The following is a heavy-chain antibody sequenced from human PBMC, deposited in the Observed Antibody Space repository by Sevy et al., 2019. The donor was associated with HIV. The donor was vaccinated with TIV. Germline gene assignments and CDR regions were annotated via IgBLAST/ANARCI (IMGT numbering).Heavy chain of an antibody. V-gene: IGHV5-51*01. D-gene: IGHD1-1*01. J-gene: IGHJ5*02. CDR1: GYSFSDYW. Sequence: GESLKISCKGSGYSFSDYWIGWVRRKPGKGLEWMGIIYPGDSETRYNPSFEGQLTISADTSINTAYLEWRSLKASDTAMYYCARHKLSYDNNWIQDNWFDPWGQGTLVTVSS. CDR2: IYPGDSET. CDR3: ARHKLSYDNNWIQDNWFDP.